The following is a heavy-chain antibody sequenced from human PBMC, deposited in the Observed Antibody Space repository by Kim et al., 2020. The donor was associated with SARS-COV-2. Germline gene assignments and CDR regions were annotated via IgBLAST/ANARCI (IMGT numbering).Heavy chain of an antibody. D-gene: IGHD3-10*01. Sequence: KGRFTISRDNAKNSLYLQRNSLRAEDTAVYYCARITMVRGVLYYYYGMDVWGQGTTVTVSS. CDR3: ARITMVRGVLYYYYGMDV. V-gene: IGHV3-48*03. J-gene: IGHJ6*02.